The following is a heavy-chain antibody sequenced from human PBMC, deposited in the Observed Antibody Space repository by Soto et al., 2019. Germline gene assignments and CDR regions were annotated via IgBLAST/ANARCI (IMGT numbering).Heavy chain of an antibody. D-gene: IGHD6-13*01. CDR3: ARGRRGSSSWYVTESNFDY. J-gene: IGHJ4*02. Sequence: SETLSLTCAVYGGSFSGYYWSWIRQPPGKGLEWIGEINHSGSTNYNPSLKSRVTISVDTSKNQFSLKLSSVTAADTAVYYCARGRRGSSSWYVTESNFDYWGREPWSPSPQ. CDR2: INHSGST. CDR1: GGSFSGYY. V-gene: IGHV4-34*01.